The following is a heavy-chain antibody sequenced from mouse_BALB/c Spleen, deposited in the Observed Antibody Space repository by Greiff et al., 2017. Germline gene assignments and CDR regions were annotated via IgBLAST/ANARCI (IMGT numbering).Heavy chain of an antibody. V-gene: IGHV14-3*02. CDR2: IDPANGNT. D-gene: IGHD2-1*01. CDR1: GFNIKDTY. Sequence: VQLQQSGAELVKPGASVKLSCTASGFNIKDTYMHWVKQRPEQGLEWIGRIDPANGNTKYDPKFQGKATITADTSSNTAYLQLSSLTSEDTAVYYCARGGHYGNYIYFDYWGQGTTLTVSS. J-gene: IGHJ2*01. CDR3: ARGGHYGNYIYFDY.